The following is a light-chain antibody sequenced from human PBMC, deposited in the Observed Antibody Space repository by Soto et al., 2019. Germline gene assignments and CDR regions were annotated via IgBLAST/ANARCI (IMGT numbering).Light chain of an antibody. V-gene: IGKV3-11*01. J-gene: IGKJ5*01. CDR2: DAS. Sequence: VLTQSPATLSLSPGEKATLSCRASQTIGAYLAWYQHKPGQAPRLLIFDASHRASGVPPRFSGSGSGTDFTLTISSLEPEDFALYYCQQRNTWPPITFGQGTRLEIK. CDR1: QTIGAY. CDR3: QQRNTWPPIT.